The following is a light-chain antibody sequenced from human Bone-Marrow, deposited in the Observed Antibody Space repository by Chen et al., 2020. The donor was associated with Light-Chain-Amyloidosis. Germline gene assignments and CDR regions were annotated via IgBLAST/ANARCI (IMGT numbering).Light chain of an antibody. Sequence: SYELTQPPSVSVSPGQTARITCSGDDLPTKYAYWYQQKPGQAPVLVIHIDTERPSGISERFSGSSSGTTATLTISGVQAEDEADYHWQTADSSGTYEVIFGGGNKLTVL. CDR3: QTADSSGTYEVI. CDR2: IDT. J-gene: IGLJ2*01. V-gene: IGLV3-25*03. CDR1: DLPTKY.